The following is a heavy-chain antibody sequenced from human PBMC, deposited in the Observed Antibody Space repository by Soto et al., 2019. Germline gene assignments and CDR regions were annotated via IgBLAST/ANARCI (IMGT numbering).Heavy chain of an antibody. CDR1: GGSISSSSYY. CDR3: ASIERGEYYYYYGMDV. CDR2: IYYSGST. V-gene: IGHV4-39*01. J-gene: IGHJ6*02. Sequence: SETLSLTCTVSGGSISSSSYYWGWIRQPPGKGLEWIGSIYYSGSTYYNPSLKSRGAISVDTSKNQFSLKLSSVTAADTAVYYCASIERGEYYYYYGMDVWGQGTTVTVSS. D-gene: IGHD3-16*01.